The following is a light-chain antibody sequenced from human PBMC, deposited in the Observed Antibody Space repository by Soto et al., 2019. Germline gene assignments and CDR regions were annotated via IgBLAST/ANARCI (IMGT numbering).Light chain of an antibody. CDR3: QQYNSYWT. J-gene: IGKJ1*01. V-gene: IGKV1-16*01. CDR1: ERINTY. CDR2: AAS. Sequence: DIQITQSPSSVSASVGDRVTITFRASERINTYLNWYQQKPGKAPKLLIYAASTLQSGVPSRFSGSGSGTEFTLTISSLQPDDFATYYCQQYNSYWTFGQGTKVDIK.